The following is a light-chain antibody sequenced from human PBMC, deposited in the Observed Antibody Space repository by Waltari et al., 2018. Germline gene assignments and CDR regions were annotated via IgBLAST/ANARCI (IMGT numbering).Light chain of an antibody. V-gene: IGLV3-19*01. Sequence: SSDLTQDPSVSVALGQTARITCHGDTPRRYYASWYQQRPGQAPILVLYGPDNRPAGTPCRFSGSTSGNTASVTITGAQAEDEADYYCHSRETFSTRLFGGGTRLTV. CDR2: GPD. J-gene: IGLJ2*01. CDR3: HSRETFSTRL. CDR1: TPRRYY.